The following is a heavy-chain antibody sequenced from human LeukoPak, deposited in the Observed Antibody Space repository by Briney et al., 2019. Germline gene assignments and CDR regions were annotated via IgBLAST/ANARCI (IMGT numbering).Heavy chain of an antibody. CDR3: AREEGGKLGIDYYFDY. CDR2: ISTSSSYI. Sequence: GGSLRLSCAASGFTFINAWMAWVRQAPGKGLAWVSSISTSSSYIYYADSVKGRFTISRDNARNSLYLQMNSLRAEDTAVYYCAREEGGKLGIDYYFDYWGQGTLVTVSS. D-gene: IGHD7-27*01. CDR1: GFTFINAW. J-gene: IGHJ4*02. V-gene: IGHV3-21*01.